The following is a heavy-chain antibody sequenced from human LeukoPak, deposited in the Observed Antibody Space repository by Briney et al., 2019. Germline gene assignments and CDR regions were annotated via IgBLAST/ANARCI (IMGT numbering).Heavy chain of an antibody. Sequence: GGSLRLSCAGSGFTFSSYGMHWVRQAPGKGLEWVAVISYDGSNKYYADSVKGRFTISRDNSKNTLYLQMNSLRAEDTAVYYCAKTPHYCSGGSCYASTRPHAYYYYGMDVWGQGTTVTVSS. V-gene: IGHV3-30*18. CDR1: GFTFSSYG. D-gene: IGHD2-15*01. J-gene: IGHJ6*02. CDR3: AKTPHYCSGGSCYASTRPHAYYYYGMDV. CDR2: ISYDGSNK.